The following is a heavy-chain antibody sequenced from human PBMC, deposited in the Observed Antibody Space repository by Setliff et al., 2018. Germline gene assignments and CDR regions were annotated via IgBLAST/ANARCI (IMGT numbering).Heavy chain of an antibody. CDR2: ISSGGGII. D-gene: IGHD5-12*01. V-gene: IGHV3-48*01. J-gene: IGHJ4*02. CDR3: ARDLYGGYYFDY. CDR1: GFTLSTYT. Sequence: GGSLRLSCAASGFTLSTYTMNWVRQAPGKGLEWVSYISSGGGIIYYADSVKGRFTISRDNAKNSLYLQMNSLRAEDTAVYYCARDLYGGYYFDYWGQGTLVTVSS.